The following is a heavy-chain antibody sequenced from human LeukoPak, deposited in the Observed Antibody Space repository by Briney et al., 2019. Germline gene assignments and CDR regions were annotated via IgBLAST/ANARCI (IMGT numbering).Heavy chain of an antibody. J-gene: IGHJ5*02. Sequence: ASVKVSCKASGYTFTSYGISWVRQAPGQGLAWMGWISAYNGNTNYAQKLQGRVTMTTDTSTSTAYMELRSLRSDDTAVYYCARDWGRGLKWSRYCSGGSCYSGWFDPWGQGTLVTVSS. CDR2: ISAYNGNT. D-gene: IGHD2-15*01. CDR3: ARDWGRGLKWSRYCSGGSCYSGWFDP. V-gene: IGHV1-18*01. CDR1: GYTFTSYG.